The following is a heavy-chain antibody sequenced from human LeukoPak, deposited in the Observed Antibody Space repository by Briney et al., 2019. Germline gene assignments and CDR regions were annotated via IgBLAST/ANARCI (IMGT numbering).Heavy chain of an antibody. CDR1: GFAFGDCW. CDR3: ASELPSSSWYDY. Sequence: GGSLRLSCAASGFAFGDCWMTWVRQAPGKGLEWVANIKKDGSEKYYVASVRGRFTISRDNAKNSLYLQMSSLRAEDTAVYYCASELPSSSWYDYWGQGTLVTVSS. D-gene: IGHD6-13*01. V-gene: IGHV3-7*01. CDR2: IKKDGSEK. J-gene: IGHJ4*02.